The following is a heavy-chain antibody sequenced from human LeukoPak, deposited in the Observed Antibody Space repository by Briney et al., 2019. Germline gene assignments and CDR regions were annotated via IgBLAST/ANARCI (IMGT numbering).Heavy chain of an antibody. J-gene: IGHJ5*02. CDR3: ASKWSGSGNWFDP. CDR1: GGTFSSYA. CDR2: IIPILGTA. D-gene: IGHD3-3*01. Sequence: SVKVSCKASGGTFSSYAISWVRQAPGQGLEWMGGIIPILGTANYAQKFQGRVTITADESTSTAYMELSSLRSEDTAVYYCASKWSGSGNWFDPWGQGTLVTVSS. V-gene: IGHV1-69*13.